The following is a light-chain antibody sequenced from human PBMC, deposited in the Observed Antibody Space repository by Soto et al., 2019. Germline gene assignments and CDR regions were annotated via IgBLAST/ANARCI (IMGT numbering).Light chain of an antibody. Sequence: DIVMTQSPLSLPVTPGEPASISCRSSQSLLHSNGYNYLDWYLQKPGQSPQVLIYLGSNRASGVPDRFSGSGSGTDFTLKISRVEAEDVGVYYCLQALQTAWTFGQGTMLEIK. J-gene: IGKJ2*02. CDR2: LGS. V-gene: IGKV2-28*01. CDR1: QSLLHSNGYNY. CDR3: LQALQTAWT.